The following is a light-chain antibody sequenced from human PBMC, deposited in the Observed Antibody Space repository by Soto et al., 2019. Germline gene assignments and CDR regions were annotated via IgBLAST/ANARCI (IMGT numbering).Light chain of an antibody. Sequence: EIVLTQSPGTLSLSPGERATLSCRASQSVSSNSLAWYQQKPGQAPRLLIFGASNRATGIPDRFSGSGSGTDFTLTISRLEPEDFAVYHCQQYGGSPRTFGQGTKVDIK. CDR1: QSVSSNS. CDR2: GAS. V-gene: IGKV3-20*01. CDR3: QQYGGSPRT. J-gene: IGKJ1*01.